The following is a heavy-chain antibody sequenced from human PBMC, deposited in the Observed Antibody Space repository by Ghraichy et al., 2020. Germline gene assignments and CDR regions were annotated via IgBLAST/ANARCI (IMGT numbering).Heavy chain of an antibody. CDR1: GGTFSSYA. J-gene: IGHJ4*02. CDR2: IIPIFGTA. V-gene: IGHV1-69*13. CDR3: ARDLGIVGATTLEVFS. D-gene: IGHD1-26*01. Sequence: SVKVSCKASGGTFSSYAISWVRQAPGQGLEWMGGIIPIFGTANYAQKFQGRVTITADESTSTAYMELSSLRSEDTAVYYCARDLGIVGATTLEVFSWGQGTLVTVSS.